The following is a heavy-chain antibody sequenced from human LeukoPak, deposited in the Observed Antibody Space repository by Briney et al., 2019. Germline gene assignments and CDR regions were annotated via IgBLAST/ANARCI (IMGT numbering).Heavy chain of an antibody. Sequence: SETLSLTCTVSGGSISSYYWSWIRQPPGMGLEWIGYIYYSGSTNYNPSLKSRVTISVDTSKNQFSLKLSPVTAADTAVYYCARASTAAGIFDYWRQGTLVTVSS. D-gene: IGHD6-13*01. CDR3: ARASTAAGIFDY. J-gene: IGHJ4*02. CDR2: IYYSGST. CDR1: GGSISSYY. V-gene: IGHV4-59*01.